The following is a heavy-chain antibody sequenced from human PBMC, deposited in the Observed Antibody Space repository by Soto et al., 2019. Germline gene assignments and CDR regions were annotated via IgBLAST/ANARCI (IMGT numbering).Heavy chain of an antibody. D-gene: IGHD2-15*01. Sequence: QITLKESGPTLVKPTQTLTLTCTFSGFSLTTYGVGVGWIRQPPGKALEWLAVTHWNDDDHYSPSLKSTFTITKDTSKNQVVLTMTNMDPMDTATYYCAHRRIGRGLDYWGQGALVTVSS. CDR2: THWNDDD. CDR1: GFSLTTYGVG. CDR3: AHRRIGRGLDY. J-gene: IGHJ4*02. V-gene: IGHV2-5*01.